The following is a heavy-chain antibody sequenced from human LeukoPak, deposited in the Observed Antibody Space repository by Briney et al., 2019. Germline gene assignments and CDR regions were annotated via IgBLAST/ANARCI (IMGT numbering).Heavy chain of an antibody. CDR2: ISSSSSTI. CDR3: ATDWVMAVYYYYYMDV. J-gene: IGHJ6*03. V-gene: IGHV3-48*01. CDR1: GFTFSSYS. D-gene: IGHD3-16*01. Sequence: GGSLRLSCAASGFTFSSYSMNWVRQAPGKGLEWVSYISSSSSTIYYADSVKGRFTISRDNAKNSLYLQMNSLRAEDTAVYYCATDWVMAVYYYYYMDVWGKGTTVTVSS.